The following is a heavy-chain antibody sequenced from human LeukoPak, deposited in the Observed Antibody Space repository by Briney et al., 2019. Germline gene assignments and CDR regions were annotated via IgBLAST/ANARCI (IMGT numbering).Heavy chain of an antibody. CDR1: GGSISSYY. CDR3: ARLPSRPYYYYYYGMDV. Sequence: KTSETLSLTCTVSGGSISSYYWSWIRQPPGKGLEWIGYIYYSGSTNYNPSLKSRVTISVDTSKNQFSLKLSSVTAADTAVYYCARLPSRPYYYYYYGMDVWGQGTTVTVSS. D-gene: IGHD2-2*01. CDR2: IYYSGST. V-gene: IGHV4-59*01. J-gene: IGHJ6*02.